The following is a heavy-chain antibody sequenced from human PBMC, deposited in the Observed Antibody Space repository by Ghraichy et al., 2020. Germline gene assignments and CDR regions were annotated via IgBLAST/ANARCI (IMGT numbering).Heavy chain of an antibody. CDR2: IYSGGST. D-gene: IGHD3-22*01. V-gene: IGHV3-53*01. CDR1: GFTVSSNY. J-gene: IGHJ6*02. Sequence: GGSLRLSCAASGFTVSSNYMSWVRQAPGKGLEWVSVIYSGGSTYYADSVKGRFTISRDNSKNTLYLQMNSLRAEDTAVYYCARDRQFGYEYYYYGMDVWGQGTTVTVSS. CDR3: ARDRQFGYEYYYYGMDV.